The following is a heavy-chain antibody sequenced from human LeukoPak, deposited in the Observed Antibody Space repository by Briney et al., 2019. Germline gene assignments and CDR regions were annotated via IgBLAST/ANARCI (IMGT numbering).Heavy chain of an antibody. Sequence: GGSLRLSCAASGFTFSSYWMHWVRQAPGKGLVWVSRINSDGSSRSYADSVKGRFTISRDNAKNTLYLQMNSLRAEDMAVYYCARYSWESGLDYFDYWGQGTLVTVSS. J-gene: IGHJ4*02. V-gene: IGHV3-74*01. D-gene: IGHD2-15*01. CDR2: INSDGSSR. CDR3: ARYSWESGLDYFDY. CDR1: GFTFSSYW.